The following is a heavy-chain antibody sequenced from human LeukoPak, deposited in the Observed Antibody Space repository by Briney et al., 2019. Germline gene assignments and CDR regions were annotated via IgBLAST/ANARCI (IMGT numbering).Heavy chain of an antibody. Sequence: PSETLSLTCAVSGGSFSGYSGSGIRQPPGEGVEWIGEIKQSGSTNYNPSRTRPVTISVDTSKNQFSLRLISVTAADTAVYYCEKDSGVGMATTFSILDIWGQGTMVTVSS. V-gene: IGHV4-34*01. J-gene: IGHJ3*02. D-gene: IGHD5-24*01. CDR1: GGSFSGYS. CDR3: EKDSGVGMATTFSILDI. CDR2: IKQSGST.